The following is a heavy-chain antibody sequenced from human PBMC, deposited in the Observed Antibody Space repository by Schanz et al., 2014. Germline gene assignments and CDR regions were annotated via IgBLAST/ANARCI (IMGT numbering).Heavy chain of an antibody. CDR3: AREQIMAAAGLVDY. D-gene: IGHD6-13*01. V-gene: IGHV3-13*01. CDR1: GFTFSSYG. J-gene: IGHJ4*01. CDR2: IGYLGDT. Sequence: VQLVESGGGLVKPGGSLRLSCAASGFTFSSYGMHWVRQGTGKGLEWVSTIGYLGDTYYPDSVKGRFTVSRDSGQNSLYLQMNSLRAGDTAVYYCAREQIMAAAGLVDYWGHGTLVTVSS.